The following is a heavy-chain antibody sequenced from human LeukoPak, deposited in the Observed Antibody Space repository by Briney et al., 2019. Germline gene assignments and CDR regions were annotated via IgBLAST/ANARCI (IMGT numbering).Heavy chain of an antibody. CDR3: ATSGSGSIGYFDY. V-gene: IGHV4-61*01. D-gene: IGHD3-10*01. CDR1: GGSVSSGSYY. Sequence: SETLSLTCTVSGGSVSSGSYYWSWIRQPPGKGLEWIGYIYYSGSTNYNPFLKSRVTISVDTSKNQFSLKLSSVTAADTAVYYCATSGSGSIGYFDYWGQGTLVTVSS. J-gene: IGHJ4*02. CDR2: IYYSGST.